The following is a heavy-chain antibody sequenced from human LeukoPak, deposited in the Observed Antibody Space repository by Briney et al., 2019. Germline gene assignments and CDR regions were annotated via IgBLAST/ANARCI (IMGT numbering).Heavy chain of an antibody. D-gene: IGHD3-10*01. CDR1: GFTFSSYA. CDR2: ISYDGSNK. Sequence: TGGSLRLSCAASGFTFSSYAMHWVRQAPGKGLEWVAVISYDGSNKYYADSAKGRFTISRDNSKNTLYLQMNSLRAEDTAVYYCARAPTYYGSDTYYFDYWGQGTLVTVSS. CDR3: ARAPTYYGSDTYYFDY. V-gene: IGHV3-30-3*01. J-gene: IGHJ4*02.